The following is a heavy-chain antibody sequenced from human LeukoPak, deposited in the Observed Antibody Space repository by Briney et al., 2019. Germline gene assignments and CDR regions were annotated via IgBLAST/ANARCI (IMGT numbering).Heavy chain of an antibody. CDR3: ALFSSWSTGVFDY. V-gene: IGHV4-30-2*02. Sequence: SQSLSLTCTVSGGSISSGGYYWSWIRQPPGKGLEWIGYIYHSGSTYYNPSLKSRVTISVDTSKNQFSLKLSSVTAADTAVYYCALFSSWSTGVFDYWGQGTLVTVSS. D-gene: IGHD6-13*01. CDR2: IYHSGST. CDR1: GGSISSGGYY. J-gene: IGHJ4*02.